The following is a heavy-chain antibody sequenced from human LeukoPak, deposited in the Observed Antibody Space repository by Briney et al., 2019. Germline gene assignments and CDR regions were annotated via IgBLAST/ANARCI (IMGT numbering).Heavy chain of an antibody. CDR3: ARASSMAAPNDY. V-gene: IGHV4-34*01. CDR1: GGSFSGYY. CDR2: INHSGST. D-gene: IGHD6-6*01. Sequence: SETLSLTCAVYGGSFSGYYWSWIRQPPGKGLEWIGEINHSGSTNYNPSLKSRVTISVDTSKNQFSLKLSSVTAADTAVYYCARASSMAAPNDYWGQGTLVTVSS. J-gene: IGHJ4*02.